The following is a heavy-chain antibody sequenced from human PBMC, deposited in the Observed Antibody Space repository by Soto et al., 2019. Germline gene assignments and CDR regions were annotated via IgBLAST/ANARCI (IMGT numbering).Heavy chain of an antibody. V-gene: IGHV3-21*01. J-gene: IGHJ4*02. CDR2: ISSSSSYI. CDR3: ARDVVAARDY. D-gene: IGHD6-6*01. CDR1: GFTFSSYS. Sequence: PGGSLRLSCAASGFTFSSYSINWVRQAPGKGLEWVSSISSSSSYIYYADSVKGRFTISRDNAKNSLYLQMNSLRAEDTAVYYCARDVVAARDYWGQGTLVTVSS.